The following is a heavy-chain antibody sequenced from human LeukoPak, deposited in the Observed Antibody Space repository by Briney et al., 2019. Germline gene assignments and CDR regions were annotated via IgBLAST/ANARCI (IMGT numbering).Heavy chain of an antibody. Sequence: PGGSLRLSCAASGFTFSSYAMHWVRQAPGKGLEWVAVISYDGSNKYYADSVKGRFTISRDNSKNTLYLQMNSLRAEDTAAYYCARVTYYSNHFDYWGQGTLVTVSS. D-gene: IGHD4-11*01. CDR2: ISYDGSNK. J-gene: IGHJ4*02. CDR1: GFTFSSYA. V-gene: IGHV3-30-3*01. CDR3: ARVTYYSNHFDY.